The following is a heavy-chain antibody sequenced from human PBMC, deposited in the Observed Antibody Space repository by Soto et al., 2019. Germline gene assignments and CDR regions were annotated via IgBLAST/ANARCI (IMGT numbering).Heavy chain of an antibody. Sequence: QVQLVESGGGVVQPGKSLRLSCAASGFTFSNYAMHWVRQAPGKGLEWVAFTSYDGSSRFYADSVKGRFAISRDNSKNIRYLQMNSLIPEDTAVYYCATEGASSTSSDSLDIWGQGTMVTVSS. CDR2: TSYDGSSR. J-gene: IGHJ3*02. CDR1: GFTFSNYA. CDR3: ATEGASSTSSDSLDI. V-gene: IGHV3-30*09. D-gene: IGHD6-6*01.